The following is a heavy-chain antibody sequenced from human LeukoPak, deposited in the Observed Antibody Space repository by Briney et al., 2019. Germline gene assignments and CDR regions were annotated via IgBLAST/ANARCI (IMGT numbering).Heavy chain of an antibody. CDR1: GGSFSGYY. CDR2: INHSGST. CDR3: ARGRGGS. J-gene: IGHJ5*02. V-gene: IGHV4-34*01. Sequence: SETLSLTCAVYGGSFSGYYWSWIRQPPGKGLEWIGEINHSGSTNYNPSLKSRVTISVDTSKNQFSLKLSSVTAADTAVYYCARGRGGSWGQGTRVTVSS.